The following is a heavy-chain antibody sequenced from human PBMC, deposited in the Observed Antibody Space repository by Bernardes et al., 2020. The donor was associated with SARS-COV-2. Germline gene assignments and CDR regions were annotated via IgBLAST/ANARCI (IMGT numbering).Heavy chain of an antibody. D-gene: IGHD3-3*01. CDR2: ISYDGSNK. CDR3: AKDRKYYDFWSGYFLSDDTYYYYYGMDV. J-gene: IGHJ6*02. Sequence: GGSLRLSCAASGFTLSSYGMHWVRQAPGKGLEWVAVISYDGSNKYYADSVKGRFTISRDNSKNTLYLQMNSLRAEDTAVYYCAKDRKYYDFWSGYFLSDDTYYYYYGMDVWGQGTTVTVSS. CDR1: GFTLSSYG. V-gene: IGHV3-30*18.